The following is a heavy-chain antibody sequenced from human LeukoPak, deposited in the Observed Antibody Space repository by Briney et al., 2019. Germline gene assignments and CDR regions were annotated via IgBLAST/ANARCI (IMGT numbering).Heavy chain of an antibody. CDR2: INSDGSRT. D-gene: IGHD6-13*01. V-gene: IGHV3-74*01. Sequence: PGGSLRLSCAASGFTLNGYWMHWVRQAPGKGLVWVSHINSDGSRTNYADSVKGRFTISRDNAKNILYVQMNSLRAEDTAVYYCAREALSSSWYGPDYWGQGTLVTVSA. CDR3: AREALSSSWYGPDY. CDR1: GFTLNGYW. J-gene: IGHJ4*02.